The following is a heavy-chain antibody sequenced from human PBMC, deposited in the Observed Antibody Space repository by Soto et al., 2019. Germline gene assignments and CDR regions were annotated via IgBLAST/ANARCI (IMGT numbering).Heavy chain of an antibody. CDR3: AIIAVAGTTSDY. CDR1: GGTFSSYA. D-gene: IGHD6-19*01. CDR2: IIPIFGTA. V-gene: IGHV1-69*13. Sequence: SVKVSCKASGGTFSSYAISWVRQAPGQGLEWMGGIIPIFGTANYAQKFQGRVTITADESTSTAYMELSSLRSEDTAVYYCAIIAVAGTTSDYWGQGTLVTVSS. J-gene: IGHJ4*02.